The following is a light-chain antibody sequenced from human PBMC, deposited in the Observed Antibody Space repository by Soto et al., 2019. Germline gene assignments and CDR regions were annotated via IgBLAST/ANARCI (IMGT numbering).Light chain of an antibody. CDR2: SNN. Sequence: QSVLTQPPSASGTPGQRVTISCSGSSSNIGTNYVYWYQQLPGTAPKLLIYSNNQRPSGVPDRFSGSKSGTSASLAISGLRSEDEADYYCAARDDSLRGPVFGGGTQLTVL. J-gene: IGLJ2*01. CDR3: AARDDSLRGPV. V-gene: IGLV1-47*02. CDR1: SSNIGTNY.